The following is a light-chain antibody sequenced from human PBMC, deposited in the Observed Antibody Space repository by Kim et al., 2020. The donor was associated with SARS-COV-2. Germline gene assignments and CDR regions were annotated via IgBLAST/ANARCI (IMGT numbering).Light chain of an antibody. CDR2: STK. Sequence: QTVVTQEPSFSVSPGGTVTLTCGLSSGSVSTDYYPSWYQQTPGQAPRTLIYSTKTRSSGVPDRFSGSILGNKAALTITGAQADDESDYYCVLYMGSGIWVFGGGTQLTVL. J-gene: IGLJ2*01. V-gene: IGLV8-61*01. CDR3: VLYMGSGIWV. CDR1: SGSVSTDYY.